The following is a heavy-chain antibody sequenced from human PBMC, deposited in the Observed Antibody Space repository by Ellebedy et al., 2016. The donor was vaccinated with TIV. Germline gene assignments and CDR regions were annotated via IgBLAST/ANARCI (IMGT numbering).Heavy chain of an antibody. Sequence: GGSLRLSXAASGFTFSSYGMHWVRQAPGKGLEWVAVISYDGSNKYYADSVKGRFTISRDNSKNTLYLQMNSLRAEDTAVYYCARDYYDSSGYYWDAFDIWGQGTMVTVSS. CDR1: GFTFSSYG. V-gene: IGHV3-30*19. CDR2: ISYDGSNK. D-gene: IGHD3-22*01. CDR3: ARDYYDSSGYYWDAFDI. J-gene: IGHJ3*02.